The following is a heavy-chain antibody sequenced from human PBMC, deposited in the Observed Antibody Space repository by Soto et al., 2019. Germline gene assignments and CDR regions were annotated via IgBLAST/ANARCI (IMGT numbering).Heavy chain of an antibody. CDR2: IYHSGST. Sequence: PSETLSLTCAVSGYSISSGYYWGWIRQPPGKGLEWIGSIYHSGSTYYNPSLKSRVTISVDTSKNQFSLKLSSVTAADTAVYYCASPRNPARNDYWGQGTLVTVSS. J-gene: IGHJ4*02. CDR1: GYSISSGYY. V-gene: IGHV4-38-2*01. D-gene: IGHD2-2*01. CDR3: ASPRNPARNDY.